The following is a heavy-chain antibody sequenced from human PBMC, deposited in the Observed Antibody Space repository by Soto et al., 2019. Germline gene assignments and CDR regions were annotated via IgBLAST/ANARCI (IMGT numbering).Heavy chain of an antibody. CDR2: IWYDGSNK. CDR1: GFTSSSYS. CDR3: ARVPVNLAADS. Sequence: GGSLRLSCAASGFTSSSYSMNWVRQAPGKGLEWVAVIWYDGSNKYYADSVKGRFTISRDNSKNTLYLQMNSLRAEDTAVYYCARVPVNLAADSWGQGTMVTVSS. D-gene: IGHD6-25*01. V-gene: IGHV3-33*08. J-gene: IGHJ4*02.